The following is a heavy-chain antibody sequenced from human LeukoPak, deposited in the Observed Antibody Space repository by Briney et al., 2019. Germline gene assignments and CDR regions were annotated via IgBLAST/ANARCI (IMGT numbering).Heavy chain of an antibody. CDR3: AGDLPYCTNGVCYTCGWFDP. D-gene: IGHD2-8*01. J-gene: IGHJ5*02. V-gene: IGHV1-69*05. CDR1: GGTFTSYA. Sequence: SVKVSCKASGGTFTSYAISWVRQAPGQGLEWMGGIIPIFGTANYAQKFQGRVTITTDKSTSTAYMELSSLRSEDTAVYYCAGDLPYCTNGVCYTCGWFDPWGQGTLVTVSS. CDR2: IIPIFGTA.